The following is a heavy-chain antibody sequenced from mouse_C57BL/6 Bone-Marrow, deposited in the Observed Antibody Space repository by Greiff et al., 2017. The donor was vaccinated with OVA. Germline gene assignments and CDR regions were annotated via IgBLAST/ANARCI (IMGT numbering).Heavy chain of an antibody. CDR1: GYAFTNYL. CDR3: ARHYYGEYFDV. Sequence: VQLQQSGAELVRPGTSVKVSCTASGYAFTNYLIDWVKQRPEQGLEWIGVINPGSGGTKYTEKFKGKATLTADKSSSTAYMQLSSLTSEDSAVYSCARHYYGEYFDVWGKGTTVTVSS. CDR2: INPGSGGT. D-gene: IGHD1-2*01. J-gene: IGHJ1*03. V-gene: IGHV1-54*01.